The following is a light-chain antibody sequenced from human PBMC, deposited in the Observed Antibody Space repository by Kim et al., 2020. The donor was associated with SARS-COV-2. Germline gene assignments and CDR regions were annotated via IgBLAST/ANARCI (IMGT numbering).Light chain of an antibody. V-gene: IGKV1-39*01. J-gene: IGKJ2*03. Sequence: IQMTQSPSSLSASIGDRVTITCRASQSISSYLNWYQQKPGKAPKLLIYAASSLQSGVPSRFSGSGSGTDFTLTISSLQPEDFATYYCQKSYSIPPYSCGQGTKLEI. CDR3: QKSYSIPPYS. CDR2: AAS. CDR1: QSISSY.